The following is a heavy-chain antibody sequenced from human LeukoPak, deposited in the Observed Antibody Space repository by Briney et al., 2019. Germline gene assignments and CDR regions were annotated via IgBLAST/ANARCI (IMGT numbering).Heavy chain of an antibody. CDR1: GFTFSSYA. Sequence: GGSLRLSCAASGFTFSSYAMSWVRQAPGKGLEWVSAISGSGGSTYYADSVKGRFTISRHNSKNTLYLQMNSLRAEDTAVYYCARGGPQWPQWGGDAFDIWGQGTMVTVSS. V-gene: IGHV3-23*01. D-gene: IGHD6-19*01. J-gene: IGHJ3*02. CDR3: ARGGPQWPQWGGDAFDI. CDR2: ISGSGGST.